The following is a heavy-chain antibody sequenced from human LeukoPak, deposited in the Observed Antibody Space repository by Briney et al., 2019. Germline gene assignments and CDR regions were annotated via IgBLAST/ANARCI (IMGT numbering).Heavy chain of an antibody. V-gene: IGHV4-61*02. CDR3: ARGNPWIYDFWSGYRLPPAAAFDI. D-gene: IGHD3-3*01. J-gene: IGHJ3*02. CDR1: GGSISSGSYY. Sequence: SETLSLTCTVSGGSISSGSYYWSWIRQPAGKGLEWIGRIYTSGSTNYNPSLKSRVTISVDTSKNQFSLKLSSVTAADTAVYYCARGNPWIYDFWSGYRLPPAAAFDIWGQGTMVTVSS. CDR2: IYTSGST.